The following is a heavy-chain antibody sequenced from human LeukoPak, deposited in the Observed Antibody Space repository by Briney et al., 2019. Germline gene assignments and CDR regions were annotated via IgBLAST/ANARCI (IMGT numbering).Heavy chain of an antibody. D-gene: IGHD5-18*01. Sequence: SETLSLTCAVYGGSFSGYYWSWIRQPPGKGLEWIGEINHSGSTNYNPSLKSRVTISVDTSKDQFSLKLSSVTAADTAVYYCAGLPDTAMVTGVNWGQGTLVTVSS. CDR3: AGLPDTAMVTGVN. CDR2: INHSGST. V-gene: IGHV4-34*01. CDR1: GGSFSGYY. J-gene: IGHJ4*02.